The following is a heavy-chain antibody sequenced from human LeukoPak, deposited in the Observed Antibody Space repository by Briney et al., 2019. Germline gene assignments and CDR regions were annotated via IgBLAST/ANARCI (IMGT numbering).Heavy chain of an antibody. Sequence: SETLSLTCTVSGGSISSSSYYWGWSRQPPGKGLEWIGSIYYSGSTYYNPSLKSRVTISVDTSKNQFSLKLSSVTAADTAVYYCARGITGTHWYFDLWGRGTLVTVSS. CDR1: GGSISSSSYY. D-gene: IGHD1-7*01. V-gene: IGHV4-39*01. J-gene: IGHJ2*01. CDR2: IYYSGST. CDR3: ARGITGTHWYFDL.